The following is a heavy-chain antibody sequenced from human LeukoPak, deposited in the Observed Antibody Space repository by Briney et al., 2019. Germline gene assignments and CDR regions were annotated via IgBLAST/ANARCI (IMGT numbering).Heavy chain of an antibody. Sequence: GGSLRLSCAASGFTFSSCAMSWVRQAPGKGLEWVSAISGSGGSTYYADSVKGRFTISRDNSKNTLYLQMNSLRAEDTAVYYCATQLRYFDWLPLGYWGQGTLVTVSS. J-gene: IGHJ4*02. CDR1: GFTFSSCA. CDR2: ISGSGGST. V-gene: IGHV3-23*01. D-gene: IGHD3-9*01. CDR3: ATQLRYFDWLPLGY.